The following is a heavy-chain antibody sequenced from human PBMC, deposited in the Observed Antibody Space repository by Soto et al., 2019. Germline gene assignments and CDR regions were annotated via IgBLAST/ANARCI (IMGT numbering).Heavy chain of an antibody. J-gene: IGHJ6*03. Sequence: GGSLRLSCAPSGFTFSSYGMHWVRQAPGKGLEWVSVIYSGGSTYYADSVKGRFTISRDNSKNTLYLQMNSLRAEDTAVYYCARDGTTVTTKGYYYMDVWGKGTTVTVSS. CDR1: GFTFSSYG. CDR2: IYSGGST. CDR3: ARDGTTVTTKGYYYMDV. V-gene: IGHV3-NL1*01. D-gene: IGHD4-17*01.